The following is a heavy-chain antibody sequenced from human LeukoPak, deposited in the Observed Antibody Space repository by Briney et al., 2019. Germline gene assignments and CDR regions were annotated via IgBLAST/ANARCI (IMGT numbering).Heavy chain of an antibody. J-gene: IGHJ4*02. Sequence: SETLSLTCTVSGGSISRYYWSWIRQPPGKGLEGIGYIYYSGSTNYNPSLKSRVTISLDTSKNQFSLKLSSVTAADTAVYYCARGSYYYDSSGPNYYFDYWGQGTLVTVSS. CDR2: IYYSGST. CDR1: GGSISRYY. D-gene: IGHD3-22*01. CDR3: ARGSYYYDSSGPNYYFDY. V-gene: IGHV4-59*01.